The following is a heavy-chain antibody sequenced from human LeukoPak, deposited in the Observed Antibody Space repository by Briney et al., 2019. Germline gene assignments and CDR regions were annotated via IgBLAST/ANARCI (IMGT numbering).Heavy chain of an antibody. V-gene: IGHV4-34*01. CDR1: GGSFSGYY. J-gene: IGHJ3*02. CDR3: ARDTRVAAAGYAFDI. CDR2: INHSGST. Sequence: KASETLSLTCAVYGGSFSGYYWSWIRQPPGKGLEWIGEINHSGSTNYNPSLKSRVTISVDTSKNQFSLKLSSVTAADTAVYYCARDTRVAAAGYAFDIWGQGTMVTVSS. D-gene: IGHD6-13*01.